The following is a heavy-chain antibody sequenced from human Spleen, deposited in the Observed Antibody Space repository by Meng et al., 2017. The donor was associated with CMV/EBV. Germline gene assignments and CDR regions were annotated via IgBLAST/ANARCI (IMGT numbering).Heavy chain of an antibody. J-gene: IGHJ4*02. V-gene: IGHV1-2*02. CDR2: INPNSGGT. D-gene: IGHD1-26*01. CDR3: ARYSGSYPFDY. Sequence: CKAYGYTFTGYNMHWVRQAPGQGLEWMGWINPNSGGTNYAQKFQGRVTMTRDTSISTAYMELSRLRSDDTAVYYCARYSGSYPFDYWGQGTLVTVSS. CDR1: GYTFTGYN.